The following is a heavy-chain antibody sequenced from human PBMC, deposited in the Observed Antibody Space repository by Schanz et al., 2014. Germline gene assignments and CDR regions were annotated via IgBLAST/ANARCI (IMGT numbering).Heavy chain of an antibody. Sequence: EVQLVESGGGLVKPGGFLRLSCAASGFTFSDAWMSWVRQAPGKGLEWVSGITGASDHIDYAESVKGRFTISRDNAKNTLYLQMNTLRAEDTAVYYCARKMKLGVYGGKGHDSLDIWGQGTMVTVSS. V-gene: IGHV3-74*02. J-gene: IGHJ3*02. D-gene: IGHD4-17*01. CDR1: GFTFSDAW. CDR2: ITGASDHI. CDR3: ARKMKLGVYGGKGHDSLDI.